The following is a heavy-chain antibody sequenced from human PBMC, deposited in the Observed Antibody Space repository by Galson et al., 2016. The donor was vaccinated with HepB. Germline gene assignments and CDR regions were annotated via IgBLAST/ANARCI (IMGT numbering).Heavy chain of an antibody. D-gene: IGHD1-14*01. V-gene: IGHV4-39*01. CDR2: IYYRGTT. Sequence: SETLSLTCTVSGGSISSNIYLWAWVRQPPGKGLEWIGTIYYRGTTYYNPSLKRRLTIDVDTSKNQFPLKLSSVTAADTVVYYCAILVHGGTFFDSWGQGTLVTVSS. J-gene: IGHJ4*02. CDR1: GGSISSNIYL. CDR3: AILVHGGTFFDS.